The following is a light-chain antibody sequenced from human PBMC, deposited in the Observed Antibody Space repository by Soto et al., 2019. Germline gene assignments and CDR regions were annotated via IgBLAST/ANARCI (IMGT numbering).Light chain of an antibody. J-gene: IGLJ2*01. CDR2: RND. CDR3: AAWDDSLSAAV. Sequence: QSVLTQSPSASGTPGQRVTISCSGSSSNIGSNYVYWYQQLPGTAPKLLIYRNDERPSGVPDRFSGSKSDTSASLAISGLRSEDEADYFCAAWDDSLSAAVFGGGTKVTV. V-gene: IGLV1-47*01. CDR1: SSNIGSNY.